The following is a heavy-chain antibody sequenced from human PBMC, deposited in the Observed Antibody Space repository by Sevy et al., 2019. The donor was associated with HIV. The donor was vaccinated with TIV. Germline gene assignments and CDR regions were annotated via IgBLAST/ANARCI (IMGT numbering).Heavy chain of an antibody. D-gene: IGHD5-12*01. CDR3: ARAVGGDDFYGNPIYGMDV. Sequence: GGSLRLSCAASGFRISSYWMSWVRQAPGKGLEWVANIKEDGSEKYYVDSVKGRFTISRDNAKNSLYLQVNSLRVEDTAVYYCARAVGGDDFYGNPIYGMDVWGQGTRVTVSS. CDR1: GFRISSYW. V-gene: IGHV3-7*01. J-gene: IGHJ6*02. CDR2: IKEDGSEK.